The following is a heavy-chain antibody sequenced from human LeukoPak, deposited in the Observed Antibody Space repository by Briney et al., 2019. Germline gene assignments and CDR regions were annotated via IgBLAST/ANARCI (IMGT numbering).Heavy chain of an antibody. Sequence: SGGSLRLSCAASGFTVSSNYMSWVRQAPGKGLEWVSVIYSGGSTYYADSVKGRFTISRDNSKNTLYLQMNSLTAEDTAVYYCARRRSGSYFDYWGQGTLVTVSS. D-gene: IGHD1-26*01. CDR3: ARRRSGSYFDY. J-gene: IGHJ4*02. CDR2: IYSGGST. CDR1: GFTVSSNY. V-gene: IGHV3-53*01.